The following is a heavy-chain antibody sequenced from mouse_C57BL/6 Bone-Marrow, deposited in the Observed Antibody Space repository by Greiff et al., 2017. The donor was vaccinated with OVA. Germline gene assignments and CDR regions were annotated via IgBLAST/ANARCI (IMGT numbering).Heavy chain of an antibody. J-gene: IGHJ1*03. D-gene: IGHD2-10*01. V-gene: IGHV14-4*01. CDR3: TTGGLPFEV. CDR1: GFNIKDDY. CDR2: IDPENGDT. Sequence: VQLKQSGAELVRPGASVKLSCTASGFNIKDDYMHWVKQRPEQGLEWIGWIDPENGDTEYASKFQGKATITADTSSNTAYLQLSSLTSEDTAVYYCTTGGLPFEVWGTGTTVTVSS.